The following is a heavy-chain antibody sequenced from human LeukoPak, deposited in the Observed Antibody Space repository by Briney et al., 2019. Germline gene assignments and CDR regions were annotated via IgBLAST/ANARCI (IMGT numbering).Heavy chain of an antibody. CDR2: ISYDETHK. J-gene: IGHJ3*02. CDR3: AKDNGGGFDI. D-gene: IGHD2-8*01. CDR1: GFNFYSYA. Sequence: PARSLRLSCAASGFNFYSYAMHWVRQAPGKGLEWVALISYDETHKNYANSVRVRFIISRDNSKDTLHLQMNSLRVEDTAVYYCAKDNGGGFDIWGQGRMVTVSS. V-gene: IGHV3-30*01.